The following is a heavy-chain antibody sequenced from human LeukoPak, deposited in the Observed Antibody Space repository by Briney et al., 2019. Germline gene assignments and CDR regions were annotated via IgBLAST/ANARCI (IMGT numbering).Heavy chain of an antibody. CDR3: ARTYYYGSDPFDP. V-gene: IGHV1-2*02. J-gene: IGHJ5*02. CDR2: INPNSGGT. CDR1: GYTFTGYY. Sequence: ASVKVSCKASGYTFTGYYMHWVRQAPGQGLEWMGWINPNSGGTNYAQSFQGRVTMTRDTSISTAYMELSRLRSDDTAVCYCARTYYYGSDPFDPWGQGTLVTVSS. D-gene: IGHD3-10*01.